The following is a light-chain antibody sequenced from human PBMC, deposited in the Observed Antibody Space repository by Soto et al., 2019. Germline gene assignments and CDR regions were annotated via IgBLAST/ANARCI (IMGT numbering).Light chain of an antibody. CDR1: SSDVGAYNH. V-gene: IGLV2-14*03. J-gene: IGLJ1*01. Sequence: QSALTQPASVSGSPGQSITISCTGTSSDVGAYNHVSWYQHHPGKAPKLMIYDVSSRPSGVSNRFSGSKSGNTASLTISGLKAEDETDYYCCSYTTSTTYVFGTGTKLTV. CDR2: DVS. CDR3: CSYTTSTTYV.